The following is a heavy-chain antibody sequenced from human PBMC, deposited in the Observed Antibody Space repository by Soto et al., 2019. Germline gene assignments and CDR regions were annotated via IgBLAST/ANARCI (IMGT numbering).Heavy chain of an antibody. CDR3: AKVLWIVATINLFDY. Sequence: GGSLRLSCAASGFTFSSYAMSWVRQAPGKGLEWVSAISGSGGSTYYADSVKGRFTISRDKSKNTLYLQMNSLRAEDTAVYYCAKVLWIVATINLFDYWGQGTLVTVSS. CDR1: GFTFSSYA. D-gene: IGHD5-12*01. J-gene: IGHJ4*02. V-gene: IGHV3-23*01. CDR2: ISGSGGST.